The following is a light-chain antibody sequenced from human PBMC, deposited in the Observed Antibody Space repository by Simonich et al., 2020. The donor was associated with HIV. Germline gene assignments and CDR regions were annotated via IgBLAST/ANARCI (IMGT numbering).Light chain of an antibody. CDR1: QSISSN. V-gene: IGKV3-15*01. Sequence: EIVMTQSPATLSGSPGERVTRSCRASQSISSNLAWYQQKTGQAPRLLIYGASTTATGVPARFTGSGSGTEFTLTVSSLQSEDFAVYFCQQYNYWYTFGQGTKLEIK. J-gene: IGKJ2*01. CDR3: QQYNYWYT. CDR2: GAS.